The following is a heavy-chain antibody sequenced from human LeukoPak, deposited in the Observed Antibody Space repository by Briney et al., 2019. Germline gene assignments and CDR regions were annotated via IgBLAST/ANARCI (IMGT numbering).Heavy chain of an antibody. Sequence: GGSLRLSCAASGFTFSSYSMNWVRQAPGKGLEWVANIKEDGSEKNYVDSVKGRFTISRDNAKNSLFLQMNSLRVEDTAVYYCARFANLASWGQGTQVTVSS. V-gene: IGHV3-7*01. CDR1: GFTFSSYS. CDR2: IKEDGSEK. CDR3: ARFANLAS. D-gene: IGHD3-16*01. J-gene: IGHJ5*02.